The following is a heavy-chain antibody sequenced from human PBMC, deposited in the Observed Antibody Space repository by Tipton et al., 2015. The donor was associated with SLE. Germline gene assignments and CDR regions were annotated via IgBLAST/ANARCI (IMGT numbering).Heavy chain of an antibody. V-gene: IGHV4-39*07. Sequence: TLSLTCTVSGGSISSRTYYWGWVRQPPGKGLEWIGSIFYTGRTYPNPSLRSRVTISIDTSGNQFSLKVKSVTAADTAVYYCASDYMDYRIFDYWGQGTLVAVPS. CDR1: GGSISSRTYY. CDR2: IFYTGRT. J-gene: IGHJ4*02. CDR3: ASDYMDYRIFDY. D-gene: IGHD4-11*01.